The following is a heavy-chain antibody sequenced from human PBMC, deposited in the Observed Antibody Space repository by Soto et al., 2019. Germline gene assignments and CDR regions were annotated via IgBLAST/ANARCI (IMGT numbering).Heavy chain of an antibody. V-gene: IGHV1-2*02. CDR3: ARHSGYDYVFDY. Sequence: QVQLVQSGAEMKKPGASVKVSSKASGNPFPGYYTPWVRQPPGQGLGGLGWINPNNGNTNYVQKFQARFTITRDTSTSTAYMELSNLRFDDTAVYYCARHSGYDYVFDYWGQGTLVTVSS. CDR2: INPNNGNT. CDR1: GNPFPGYY. J-gene: IGHJ4*02. D-gene: IGHD5-12*01.